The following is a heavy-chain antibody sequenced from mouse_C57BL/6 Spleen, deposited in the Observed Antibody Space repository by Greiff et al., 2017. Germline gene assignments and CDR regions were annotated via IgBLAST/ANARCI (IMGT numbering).Heavy chain of an antibody. CDR3: ARATYYDDSSHWDFGG. D-gene: IGHD1-1*01. CDR1: GYTFTSYW. Sequence: QVQLQQPGAELVKPGASVKLSCKASGYTFTSYWMHWVKQRPGRGLEWIGMIDPNSGGTKYNEKFKSKGTLTVDKPSSTAYMQLSSLTSEDSAVSYYARATYYDDSSHWDFGGWGTVTTVTVAS. CDR2: IDPNSGGT. V-gene: IGHV1-72*01. J-gene: IGHJ1*03.